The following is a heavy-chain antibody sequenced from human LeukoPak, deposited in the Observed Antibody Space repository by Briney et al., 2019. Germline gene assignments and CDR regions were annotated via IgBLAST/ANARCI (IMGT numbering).Heavy chain of an antibody. D-gene: IGHD6-13*01. Sequence: PGGSLRLSCGASGFTFSSYGMSWVRQAPGKGLEWVSAISGSGDYTNYADSVKGRFTISRDNSKNTLYLQMNSLRAEDTALYYCAKTPHSSGWFGWFAPWGQGTLVTVSS. CDR3: AKTPHSSGWFGWFAP. V-gene: IGHV3-23*01. CDR1: GFTFSSYG. CDR2: ISGSGDYT. J-gene: IGHJ5*02.